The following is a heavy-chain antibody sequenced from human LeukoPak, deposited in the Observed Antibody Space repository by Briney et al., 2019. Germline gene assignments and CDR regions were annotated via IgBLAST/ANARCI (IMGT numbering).Heavy chain of an antibody. CDR1: GYTFTAYY. CDR2: INPNSGGT. CDR3: AREENCSGGSCYYY. Sequence: ASVKVSCKASGYTFTAYYMHWVRQAPGQGLEWMGRINPNSGGTNYAQKFQGRVTMTRDTSISTAYMELSRLTSEDTAVYYCAREENCSGGSCYYYWGQGTLVTVSS. J-gene: IGHJ4*02. V-gene: IGHV1-2*06. D-gene: IGHD2-15*01.